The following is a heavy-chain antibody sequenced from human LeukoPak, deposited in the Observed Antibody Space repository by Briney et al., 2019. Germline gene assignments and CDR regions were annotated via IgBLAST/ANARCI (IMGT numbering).Heavy chain of an antibody. J-gene: IGHJ5*02. Sequence: PSETLSLTCTVSGGSISSYYWSWIRQPPGKGLEWIAYIHYIGSANYTPSLKSRVTISVDTSKNQFSLKLSSVTAADTAVYYCAREKIGYYDGSGRGWFDPWGQGTLVTVSS. V-gene: IGHV4-59*01. CDR2: IHYIGSA. CDR1: GGSISSYY. D-gene: IGHD3-22*01. CDR3: AREKIGYYDGSGRGWFDP.